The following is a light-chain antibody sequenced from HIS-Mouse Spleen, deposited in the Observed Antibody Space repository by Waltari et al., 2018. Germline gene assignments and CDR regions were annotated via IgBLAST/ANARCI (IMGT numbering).Light chain of an antibody. V-gene: IGLV3-19*01. J-gene: IGLJ1*01. CDR2: GKN. CDR1: SLRSYY. Sequence: SSELTQDPAVSVALGQTVRITCQGDSLRSYYANWYQQKPGQAPVLVIYGKNNRPSWIPDRFSGSSSGNTASLTITGAQAEDEADYYCNSRDSSGNHYVFGTGTKVTVL. CDR3: NSRDSSGNHYV.